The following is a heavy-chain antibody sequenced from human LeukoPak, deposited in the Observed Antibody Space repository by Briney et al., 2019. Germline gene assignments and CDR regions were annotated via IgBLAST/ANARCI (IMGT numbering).Heavy chain of an antibody. D-gene: IGHD4-11*01. CDR2: IWADGSNK. Sequence: GRSLRLSCVASGFTFSSYGMHWARQAPGKGLEWVAVIWADGSNKNYVYSVKGRFTISRDNSKNTLFLQMNSLRAEDSAVYYCARDPDYRTYGMDVWGQGTTVTVSS. CDR1: GFTFSSYG. CDR3: ARDPDYRTYGMDV. V-gene: IGHV3-33*01. J-gene: IGHJ6*02.